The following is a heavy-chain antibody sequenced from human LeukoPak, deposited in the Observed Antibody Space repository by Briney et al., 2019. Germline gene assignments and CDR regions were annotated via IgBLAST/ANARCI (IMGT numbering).Heavy chain of an antibody. Sequence: PSETLSLTCTVSGGSISSSSYYWGWIRQPPGKGLEWIGSIYYSGSTYYNPSLKSRVTISVDTSKNQFSLKLSSVTAADTAVYYCARAVTVTGWFDPWGQGTLVTVSS. CDR2: IYYSGST. D-gene: IGHD4-11*01. V-gene: IGHV4-39*01. CDR3: ARAVTVTGWFDP. J-gene: IGHJ5*02. CDR1: GGSISSSSYY.